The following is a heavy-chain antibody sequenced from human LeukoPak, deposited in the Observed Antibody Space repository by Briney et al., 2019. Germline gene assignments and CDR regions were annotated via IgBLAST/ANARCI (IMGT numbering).Heavy chain of an antibody. V-gene: IGHV3-23*01. CDR2: ISAGGRDT. Sequence: LPGGSLRLSCAASGFPYSTNAMSWVRQAPGKGLEWVSAISAGGRDTYYADSVKGRFTISRDNSKNILYLQINSLRAEDTALYYCAKKSYHDSHGYYAFDIWGQGTMVTVSS. CDR3: AKKSYHDSHGYYAFDI. J-gene: IGHJ3*02. D-gene: IGHD3-22*01. CDR1: GFPYSTNA.